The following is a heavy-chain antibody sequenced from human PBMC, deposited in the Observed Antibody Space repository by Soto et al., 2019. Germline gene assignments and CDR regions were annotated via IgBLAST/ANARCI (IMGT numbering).Heavy chain of an antibody. Sequence: GGSLRLSCAASGLTFSNYWMSWVRQAPGKGLQWVVNIKQDGSEKYYMDSVRGRFTVSRDNAKNSLYLQMNSLRAEDTAVYFCARVAYTYGWIYDYWGQGSLVTVSS. D-gene: IGHD2-2*02. CDR3: ARVAYTYGWIYDY. CDR2: IKQDGSEK. CDR1: GLTFSNYW. J-gene: IGHJ4*01. V-gene: IGHV3-7*01.